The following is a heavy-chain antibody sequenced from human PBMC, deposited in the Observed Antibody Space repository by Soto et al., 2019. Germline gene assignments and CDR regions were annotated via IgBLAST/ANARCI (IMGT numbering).Heavy chain of an antibody. J-gene: IGHJ6*02. V-gene: IGHV4-34*01. D-gene: IGHD1-1*01. CDR1: GGSFGGYY. CDR3: AKPPTGSYYYYGMDV. Sequence: PSETLSLTCAVYGGSFGGYYWSWIRQPPGKGLEWIGEINDSGSTNYNSSLKSRVTISVATSKHQISLKLNSVTAADTAVYYCAKPPTGSYYYYGMDVWGQGTTVTVSS. CDR2: INDSGST.